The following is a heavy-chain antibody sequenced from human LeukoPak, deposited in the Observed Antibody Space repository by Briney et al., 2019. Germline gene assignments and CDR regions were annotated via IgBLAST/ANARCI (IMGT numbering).Heavy chain of an antibody. J-gene: IGHJ6*03. D-gene: IGHD3-10*01. CDR2: IGTAGDT. CDR3: ARSLRVRGVPDYMDV. V-gene: IGHV3-13*01. CDR1: GFTFSSYD. Sequence: GGSLRLSCAASGFTFSSYDMHWVRQTTGKDLEWVSAIGTAGDTYYSHSVKGRFTISRDNSKNTLYLQMNSLRAEDTAVYYCARSLRVRGVPDYMDVWGKGTTVTISS.